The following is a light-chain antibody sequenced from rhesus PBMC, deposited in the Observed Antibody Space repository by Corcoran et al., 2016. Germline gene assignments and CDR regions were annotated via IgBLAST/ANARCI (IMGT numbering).Light chain of an antibody. V-gene: IGKV1-69*01. CDR3: QHHDNSPPT. J-gene: IGKJ2*01. CDR2: RAS. Sequence: DIQMTQSPSSLSASVGDRVTITCRASPDISEWLAWYQQKPGKAPKLLIYRASNLETGVPSRFSGSGSGADFSLTINSLQPEDFATYYCQHHDNSPPTFGQGTKLALK. CDR1: PDISEW.